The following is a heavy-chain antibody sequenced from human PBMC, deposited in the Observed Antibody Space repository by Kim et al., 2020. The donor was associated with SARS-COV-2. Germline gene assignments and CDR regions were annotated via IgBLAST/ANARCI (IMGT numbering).Heavy chain of an antibody. CDR2: VRSKANSYAT. CDR1: GFTFSGSV. D-gene: IGHD3-3*01. Sequence: GGSLRLSCAASGFTFSGSVMNWFRQASGKGLAWVGRVRSKANSYATQYATSVNGRFTISRDDSSNTAYLQMNTLITEDTAVYYCATEPLYDYWTGYTPYWGQGPLVTVSS. J-gene: IGHJ4*02. CDR3: ATEPLYDYWTGYTPY. V-gene: IGHV3-73*01.